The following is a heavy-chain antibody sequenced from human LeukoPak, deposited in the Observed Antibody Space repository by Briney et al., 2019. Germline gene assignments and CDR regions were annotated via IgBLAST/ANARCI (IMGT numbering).Heavy chain of an antibody. V-gene: IGHV3-33*01. Sequence: PGGSLRLSCAASGFTFSSYGMHWVRQAPGKGLEWVAVIWYDGSNKYYADSVKGRFTISRDNSKNTLYLQMNSLRAEDTAVYYCAREDSSGLPDCWGQGTLVTVSS. CDR2: IWYDGSNK. J-gene: IGHJ4*02. CDR1: GFTFSSYG. D-gene: IGHD3-22*01. CDR3: AREDSSGLPDC.